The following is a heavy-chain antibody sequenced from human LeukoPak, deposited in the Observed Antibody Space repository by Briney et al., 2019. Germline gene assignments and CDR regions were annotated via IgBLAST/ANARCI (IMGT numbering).Heavy chain of an antibody. V-gene: IGHV3-21*01. CDR2: ITSGGDYI. D-gene: IGHD3-9*01. Sequence: GGSLRLSCAASGFTFNTFNMNWVRQAPGKGLGWVSSITSGGDYIYYADSVKGRFTTSRDNAKNSLSLQLNSLRVEDTAVYYCARGHYDVLAASYKWTPDYWGQGTLVTVSS. J-gene: IGHJ4*02. CDR1: GFTFNTFN. CDR3: ARGHYDVLAASYKWTPDY.